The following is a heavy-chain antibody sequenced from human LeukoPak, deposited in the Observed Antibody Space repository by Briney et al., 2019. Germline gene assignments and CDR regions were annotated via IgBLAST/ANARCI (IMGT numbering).Heavy chain of an antibody. J-gene: IGHJ4*02. V-gene: IGHV3-74*01. D-gene: IGHD6-19*01. Sequence: PGGSLRLSCAASGFTFSSYWMHWVRQAPGKGLVWVSRINSDGSSTSYADSVKGRFTISRDNAKNTLYLQMNSLRAEDTAVYYCAVSSIAVAGTGGDYWGQGTLVTVSS. CDR1: GFTFSSYW. CDR2: INSDGSST. CDR3: AVSSIAVAGTGGDY.